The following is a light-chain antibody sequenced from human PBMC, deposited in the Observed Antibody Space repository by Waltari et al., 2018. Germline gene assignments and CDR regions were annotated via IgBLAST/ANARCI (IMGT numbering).Light chain of an antibody. CDR3: QQYYSIPYT. J-gene: IGKJ2*01. CDR1: QSVLYSSNNKNY. CDR2: WAS. V-gene: IGKV4-1*01. Sequence: DIVMTQSPDSLAVSLGERATINCKSSQSVLYSSNNKNYLAWYQQKQGQPPKLLIYWASTRESGVPDRFSGSGSGTDFTLTISSLQAEDVAVYYCQQYYSIPYTFGQGTKLEIK.